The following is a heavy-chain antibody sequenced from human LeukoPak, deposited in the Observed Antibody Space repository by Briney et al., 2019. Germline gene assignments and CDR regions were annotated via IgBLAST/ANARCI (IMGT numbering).Heavy chain of an antibody. CDR2: IYYSGST. CDR3: ARANPYCGGDCYSGRRFDY. D-gene: IGHD2-21*02. V-gene: IGHV4-31*03. Sequence: PSETLSLTCTVSGGSISSGGYYWSWIRQHPGKGLEWIGYIYYSGSTYYNPSLKSRVTISVDTSKNQFSLKLSSVTAADTAVYYCARANPYCGGDCYSGRRFDYWGQGTLVTVSS. J-gene: IGHJ4*02. CDR1: GGSISSGGYY.